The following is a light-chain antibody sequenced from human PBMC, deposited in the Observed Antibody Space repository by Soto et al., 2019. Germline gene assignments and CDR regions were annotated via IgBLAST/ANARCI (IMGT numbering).Light chain of an antibody. CDR2: GAS. CDR3: HHYRTSLWT. J-gene: IGKJ1*01. CDR1: QSVSSK. V-gene: IGKV3-15*01. Sequence: EIGMTQSPATLSVSPGERATLSCRASQSVSSKLAWYQQKPGQGPRLLIYGASTRAPGIPPRFRGSGSGTEYTLTISSLQAEDFAVYYCHHYRTSLWTFGQGTKVEIK.